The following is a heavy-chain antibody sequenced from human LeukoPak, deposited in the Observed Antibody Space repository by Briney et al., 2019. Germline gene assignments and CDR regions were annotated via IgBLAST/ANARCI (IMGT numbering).Heavy chain of an antibody. Sequence: GGSLRLSCAASGFTFSGYNMNWVRQAPGKGLEWVSAISGSGGSTYYADSVEGRFTISRDNSKNTLYLQMNSLRGDDTAVYYCVKDHGWLLYSWGQGTLVTVSS. V-gene: IGHV3-23*01. CDR3: VKDHGWLLYS. D-gene: IGHD3-9*01. CDR1: GFTFSGYN. CDR2: ISGSGGST. J-gene: IGHJ4*02.